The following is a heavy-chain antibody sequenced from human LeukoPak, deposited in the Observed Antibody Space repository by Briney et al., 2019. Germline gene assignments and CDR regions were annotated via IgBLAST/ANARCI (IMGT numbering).Heavy chain of an antibody. D-gene: IGHD3-22*01. CDR1: GGSISSGGYY. Sequence: SQTLSLTCTVSGGSISSGGYYWSWIRQHPGKGLEWIGYIYYSGSTYYNPSLKGRVTISVDTSKNQFSLKLSSVTAADTAVYYCARVDYYDISFDYWGQGTLVTVSS. V-gene: IGHV4-31*03. CDR2: IYYSGST. CDR3: ARVDYYDISFDY. J-gene: IGHJ4*02.